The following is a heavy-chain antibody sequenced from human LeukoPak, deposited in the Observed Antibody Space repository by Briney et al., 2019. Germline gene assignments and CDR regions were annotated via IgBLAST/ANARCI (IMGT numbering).Heavy chain of an antibody. CDR1: GYTFTGYY. D-gene: IGHD1-26*01. V-gene: IGHV1-2*02. J-gene: IGHJ4*02. CDR2: INPNSGGT. Sequence: ASVKVSCKASGYTFTGYYMHWVRQAPGQGLEWMGWINPNSGGTNYAQKFQGRVTMTRDTSISTTYMELSRLGSDDTAVYYCARDGSGVKGWAYWGQGTLVTVSS. CDR3: ARDGSGVKGWAY.